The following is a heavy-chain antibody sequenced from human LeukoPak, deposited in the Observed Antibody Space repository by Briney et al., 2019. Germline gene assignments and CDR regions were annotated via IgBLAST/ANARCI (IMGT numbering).Heavy chain of an antibody. CDR3: ATTSRTIGY. J-gene: IGHJ4*02. D-gene: IGHD1-14*01. CDR1: GYSFSTYA. Sequence: GGSLRLSCAASGYSFSTYAMSWVRQAPGKGLEGVSTISGSGGSTFYAESVKGRFTISRDNSKNTLYLQVNSLRVEGTAIYYCATTSRTIGYWGQGTLVTVSS. V-gene: IGHV3-23*01. CDR2: ISGSGGST.